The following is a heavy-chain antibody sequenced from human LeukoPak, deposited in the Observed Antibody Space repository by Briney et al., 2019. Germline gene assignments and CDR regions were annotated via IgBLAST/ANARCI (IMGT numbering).Heavy chain of an antibody. CDR2: INAGNGNT. CDR1: GYTFTSYD. V-gene: IGHV1-3*01. J-gene: IGHJ4*02. Sequence: ASVKVSCTASGYTFTSYDINWVRQAPGQRLEWMGWINAGNGNTKYSQKFQGRVTITRDTSASTAYMELSSLRSEDTAVYYCARARSIAVAGTWGYWGQGTLVTVSS. D-gene: IGHD6-19*01. CDR3: ARARSIAVAGTWGY.